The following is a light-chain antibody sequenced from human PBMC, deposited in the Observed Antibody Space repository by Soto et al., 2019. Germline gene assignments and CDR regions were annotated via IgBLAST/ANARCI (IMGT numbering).Light chain of an antibody. CDR2: GAS. CDR3: QQYYNWPWT. V-gene: IGKV3D-15*01. CDR1: QSVTSN. J-gene: IGKJ1*01. Sequence: IVMTQSPATLSVSPGDRATLSCRASQSVTSNLAWYQERPGQSPRLLMYGASTRAADIPARFSGSESGTEFPLTIDGLQSEDFAVYYCQQYYNWPWTFGQGTKVEIK.